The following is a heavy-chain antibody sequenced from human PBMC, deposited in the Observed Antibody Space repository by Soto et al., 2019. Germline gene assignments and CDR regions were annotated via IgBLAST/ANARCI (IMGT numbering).Heavy chain of an antibody. CDR2: INPNSGGT. D-gene: IGHD5-12*01. V-gene: IGHV1-2*04. CDR1: EYTFTGYY. Sequence: ASVKVSCKASEYTFTGYYMHWVRQAPGQGLEWMGWINPNSGGTNYAQKFQGWVTMTRDTSISTAYMELSRLRSDDTAVYYCARTRGGYDDAFDIWGQGTMVT. CDR3: ARTRGGYDDAFDI. J-gene: IGHJ3*02.